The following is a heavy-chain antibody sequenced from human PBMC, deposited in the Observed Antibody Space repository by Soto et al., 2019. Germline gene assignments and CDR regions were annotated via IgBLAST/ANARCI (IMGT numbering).Heavy chain of an antibody. Sequence: SETLSLTCAFSGYSISSSNWWGWIRQPPGKGLEWIGYIYYSGSTYYNPSLKSRVTMSVDTSKNQFSLKLSSVTAADTAVYYCARSRRDSGYDLPYYFDYWGQGTLVTVSS. CDR1: GYSISSSNW. CDR2: IYYSGST. CDR3: ARSRRDSGYDLPYYFDY. J-gene: IGHJ4*02. V-gene: IGHV4-28*01. D-gene: IGHD5-12*01.